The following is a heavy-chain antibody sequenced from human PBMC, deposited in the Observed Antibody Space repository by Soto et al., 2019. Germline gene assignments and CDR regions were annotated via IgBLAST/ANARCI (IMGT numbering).Heavy chain of an antibody. J-gene: IGHJ6*02. CDR3: TTTLVTRRGSYPNGMDV. CDR1: GFTFGDYA. V-gene: IGHV3-15*01. Sequence: GGSLRLSCTASGFTFGDYAMSWFRQAPGKGLEWVGRIKSKTDGGTTDYAAPVKGRFTISRDDSKNTLYLQMNSLKAEDTAVYYCTTTLVTRRGSYPNGMDVWGQGTTVTVSS. D-gene: IGHD1-26*01. CDR2: IKSKTDGGTT.